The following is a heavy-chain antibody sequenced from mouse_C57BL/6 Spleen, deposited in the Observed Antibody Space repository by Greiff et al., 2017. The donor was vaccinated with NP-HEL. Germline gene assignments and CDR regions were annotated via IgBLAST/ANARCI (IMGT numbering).Heavy chain of an antibody. CDR1: GYAFSSSW. J-gene: IGHJ2*01. CDR2: IYPGDGDT. D-gene: IGHD2-4*01. CDR3: AREGDYDGFFDY. Sequence: VQLQQSGPELVKPGASVKISCKASGYAFSSSWMNWVKQRPGKGLEWIGRIYPGDGDTNYNGKFKGKATLTADKSSSTAYMQLSSLTSEDSAVYFCAREGDYDGFFDYWGQGTTLTVSS. V-gene: IGHV1-82*01.